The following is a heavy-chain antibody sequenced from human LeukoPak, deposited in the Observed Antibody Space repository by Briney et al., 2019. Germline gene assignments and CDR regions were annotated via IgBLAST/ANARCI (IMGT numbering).Heavy chain of an antibody. CDR1: GFIFSDYN. CDR3: AKDRSGRLGFVFDY. CDR2: IDSSSSTI. D-gene: IGHD3-3*01. Sequence: PGGSLRLSCEASGFIFSDYNMNWVRQAPGKGLEWLSFIDSSSSTIYYADSVKGRFAISRDNSKNTLYLQMNSLRAEDTAVYYCAKDRSGRLGFVFDYWGQGTLVTVSS. J-gene: IGHJ4*02. V-gene: IGHV3-48*01.